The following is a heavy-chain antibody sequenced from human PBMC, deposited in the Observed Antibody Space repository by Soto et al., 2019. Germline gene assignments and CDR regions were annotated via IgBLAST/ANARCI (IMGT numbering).Heavy chain of an antibody. CDR3: ARWVRIVATSSRERNWFDP. CDR1: GGSISSGGYY. CDR2: IYYSGST. Sequence: QVQLQESGPGLVKPSQTLSLTCTVSGGSISSGGYYWSWIRQHPGKGLEWIGYIYYSGSTYYNPSLQSRVTISVNTSKNQFSLKLSSVTAADTAVYSCARWVRIVATSSRERNWFDPWGQGTLVTVSS. D-gene: IGHD5-12*01. V-gene: IGHV4-31*03. J-gene: IGHJ5*02.